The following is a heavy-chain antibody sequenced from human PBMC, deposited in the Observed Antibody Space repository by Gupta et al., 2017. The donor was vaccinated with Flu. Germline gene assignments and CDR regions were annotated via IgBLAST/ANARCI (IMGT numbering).Heavy chain of an antibody. CDR2: MSNDGSNK. Sequence: QVQLVESGGGVVQPGRSLRLACTASGFILCSYVLHWVRQVPGKGLEWLTVMSNDGSNKYYADSVRGRFTISRDNSKNTLFLQMNSLRAEDTAVYYCARDSGWKYFDYWGQGTLVTVSS. J-gene: IGHJ4*02. CDR1: GFILCSYV. CDR3: ARDSGWKYFDY. V-gene: IGHV3-30*03. D-gene: IGHD1-1*01.